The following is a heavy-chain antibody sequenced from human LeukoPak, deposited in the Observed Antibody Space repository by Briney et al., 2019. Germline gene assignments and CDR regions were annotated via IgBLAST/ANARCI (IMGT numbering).Heavy chain of an antibody. Sequence: SETLSLTCAVSGGSPTGHYWSWFRQAPGKGLDSIGEINHVGTTRYSPSLKSRAVISSDTCKRLFSLTLSSVTSADTGVYYCSHEDSDVWRASRLLGGDVWGNGTTVIVSS. D-gene: IGHD3-3*01. V-gene: IGHV4-34*01. CDR1: GGSPTGHY. CDR2: INHVGTT. J-gene: IGHJ6*04. CDR3: SHEDSDVWRASRLLGGDV.